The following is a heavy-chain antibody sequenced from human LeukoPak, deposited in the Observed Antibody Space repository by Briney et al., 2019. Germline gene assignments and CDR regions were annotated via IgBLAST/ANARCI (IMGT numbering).Heavy chain of an antibody. J-gene: IGHJ4*02. D-gene: IGHD5-18*01. V-gene: IGHV3-30*02. CDR3: AKDHPETAMVTGGPDY. CDR2: IWYGGSNK. Sequence: GGSLRLSCAASGFTFSSYGMHWVRQAPGKGLEWVAVIWYGGSNKYYADSVKGRFTISRDNSKNTLYLQMNSLRAEDTAVYYCAKDHPETAMVTGGPDYWGQGTLVTVSS. CDR1: GFTFSSYG.